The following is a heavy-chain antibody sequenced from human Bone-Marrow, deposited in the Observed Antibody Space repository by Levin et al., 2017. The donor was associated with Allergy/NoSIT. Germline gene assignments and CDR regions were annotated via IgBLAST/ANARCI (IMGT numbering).Heavy chain of an antibody. CDR3: ARNAIEDYDILTGYSDY. V-gene: IGHV4-39*01. CDR2: IYYSGST. Sequence: SETLSLTCTVSGGSISSSSYYWGWIRQPPGKGLEWIGSIYYSGSTYYNPSLKSRVTISVDTSKNQFSLKLSSVTAADTAVYYCARNAIEDYDILTGYSDYWGQGTLVTVSS. D-gene: IGHD3-9*01. J-gene: IGHJ4*02. CDR1: GGSISSSSYY.